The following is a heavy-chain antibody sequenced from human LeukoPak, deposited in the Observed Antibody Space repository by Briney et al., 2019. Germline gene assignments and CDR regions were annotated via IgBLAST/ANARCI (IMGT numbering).Heavy chain of an antibody. J-gene: IGHJ4*02. V-gene: IGHV1-69*05. D-gene: IGHD3-22*01. CDR3: ARGVIYYYDSSGYYSGVYYFDY. CDR1: GGTFSSYA. CDR2: IIPIFGTA. Sequence: SVKVSCKASGGTFSSYAISWVRQAPGQGLEWMGGIIPIFGTANYAQKFQGRVTITTDESTSTAYMELSSLRSEDTAVYYCARGVIYYYDSSGYYSGVYYFDYWGQGTLVTVSS.